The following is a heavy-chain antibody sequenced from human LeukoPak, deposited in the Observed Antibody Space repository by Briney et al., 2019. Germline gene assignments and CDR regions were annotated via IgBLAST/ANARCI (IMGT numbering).Heavy chain of an antibody. J-gene: IGHJ4*02. Sequence: ASVKVSCKASGYTFTSYDINWVRQATGQGLEWMGWMNPNSGNTGYAQKFQGRVTMTTDTSTSTAYMELRSLRSDDTAVYYCATLKDILTGYYIDYWGQGTLVTVSS. CDR3: ATLKDILTGYYIDY. CDR1: GYTFTSYD. D-gene: IGHD3-9*01. V-gene: IGHV1-8*01. CDR2: MNPNSGNT.